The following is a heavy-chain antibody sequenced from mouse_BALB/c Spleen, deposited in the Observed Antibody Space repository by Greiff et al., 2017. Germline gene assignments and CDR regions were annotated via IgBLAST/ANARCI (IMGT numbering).Heavy chain of an antibody. CDR2: IWGDGST. Sequence: QVQLKESGPGLVAPSQSLSITCTVSGFSLTGYGVNWVRQPPGKGLEWLGMIWGDGSTDYNSALKSRLSISKDNSKSQVFLKMNSLQTDDTARYYWARERDPSYAMDYWGQGTSVTVSS. CDR1: GFSLTGYG. V-gene: IGHV2-6-7*01. CDR3: ARERDPSYAMDY. J-gene: IGHJ4*01.